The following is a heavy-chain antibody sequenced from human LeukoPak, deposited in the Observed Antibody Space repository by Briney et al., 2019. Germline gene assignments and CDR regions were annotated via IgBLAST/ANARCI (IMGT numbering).Heavy chain of an antibody. D-gene: IGHD3-10*01. Sequence: SETLSLTCTVSGGSISSSSCYWGWIRQPPGKGLEWIGSIYYSGSTYYNPSLKSRVTILVDTSKNQFSLKLSSVTAADTAVFYCARDRGVSFDIWGQGTLVTVSS. CDR1: GGSISSSSCY. V-gene: IGHV4-39*07. CDR3: ARDRGVSFDI. J-gene: IGHJ3*02. CDR2: IYYSGST.